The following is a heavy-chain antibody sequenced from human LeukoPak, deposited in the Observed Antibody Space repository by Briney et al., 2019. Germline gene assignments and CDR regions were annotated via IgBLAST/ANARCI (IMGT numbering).Heavy chain of an antibody. CDR2: VFYSGTT. CDR3: ARIGPILGAAWVDY. V-gene: IGHV4-31*03. J-gene: IGHJ4*02. D-gene: IGHD3-3*02. Sequence: SETLSLTCTVSGGSISSGGYYWTWIRQHPGKGLEWIGYVFYSGTTYYSPSLKSRVTMSVDTSKNQFSLKLSSVTAADTAVYYCARIGPILGAAWVDYWGQGTLVSVSS. CDR1: GGSISSGGYY.